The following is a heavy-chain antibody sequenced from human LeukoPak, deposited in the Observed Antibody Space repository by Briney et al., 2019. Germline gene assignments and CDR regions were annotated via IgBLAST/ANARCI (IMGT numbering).Heavy chain of an antibody. CDR3: AKVAITGTGHYFDY. V-gene: IGHV3-23*01. CDR1: GFTFSSYA. J-gene: IGHJ4*02. CDR2: ISGSGGST. D-gene: IGHD1-20*01. Sequence: PGGSLRLSRAASGFTFSSYAISWVRQAPGKGLEWVSAISGSGGSTYYAHSVKGRFTISRDNSKNTLYLQMNSLRAEDTAVYYCAKVAITGTGHYFDYWGQGTLVTVSS.